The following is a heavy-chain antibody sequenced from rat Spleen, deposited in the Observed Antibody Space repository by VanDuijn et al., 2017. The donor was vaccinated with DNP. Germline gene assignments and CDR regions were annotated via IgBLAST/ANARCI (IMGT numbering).Heavy chain of an antibody. CDR3: ARPNYGGYEGWFAY. V-gene: IGHV5-22*01. CDR1: GFTFSDYY. Sequence: EVQLVESGGGLVQPGRSLKLSCAASGFTFSDYYMAWVRQAPKKGLEWVAYISYEGSRTYYRDSVKGRFTVSRDNTKSSLYLQMDSLRSEDTATYYCARPNYGGYEGWFAYWGQGTLVTVSS. J-gene: IGHJ3*01. D-gene: IGHD1-11*01. CDR2: ISYEGSRT.